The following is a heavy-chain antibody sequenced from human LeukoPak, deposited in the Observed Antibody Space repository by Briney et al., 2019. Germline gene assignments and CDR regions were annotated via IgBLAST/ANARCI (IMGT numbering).Heavy chain of an antibody. Sequence: SETLSLTCAVYSVSFSGYYWSWIRQPPGKGLEWVGEINHSGSTNYNPSLKSRVTISVDTSKNQFSLKLSSVTAADTAVYYCARPYGSGSYYNAVVSLDYWGQGTLVTVSS. CDR1: SVSFSGYY. J-gene: IGHJ4*02. D-gene: IGHD3-10*01. V-gene: IGHV4-34*01. CDR3: ARPYGSGSYYNAVVSLDY. CDR2: INHSGST.